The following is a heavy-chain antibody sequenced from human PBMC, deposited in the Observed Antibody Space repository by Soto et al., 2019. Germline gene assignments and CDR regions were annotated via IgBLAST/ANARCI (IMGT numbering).Heavy chain of an antibody. CDR1: GYTFTSYA. Sequence: QVPLVQSGAEVKKPGASVKVSCKASGYTFTSYAMHWVRQAPGQRLEWMGWINAGNGNTKYSQKFQGRVTITRDTSASTAYMELSSLRSEDTAVYYCARDRTYYDISENFDYWGQGTLVTVSS. CDR3: ARDRTYYDISENFDY. D-gene: IGHD3-9*01. J-gene: IGHJ4*02. CDR2: INAGNGNT. V-gene: IGHV1-3*01.